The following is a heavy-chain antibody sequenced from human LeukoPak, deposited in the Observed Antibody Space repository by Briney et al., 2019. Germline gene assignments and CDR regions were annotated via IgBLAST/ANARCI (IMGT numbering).Heavy chain of an antibody. CDR1: GGSVSTYY. CDR3: ARDAGGYPLVGDNAFDI. J-gene: IGHJ3*02. D-gene: IGHD3-22*01. CDR2: IYNSGST. Sequence: SETLSLTCTVSGGSVSTYYWTWIRQPPGKGLEWIGYIYNSGSTNYNPSLKSRVTISVDTSKNQFSLKLSSVTAADTAVYYCARDAGGYPLVGDNAFDIWGQGTMVTVSS. V-gene: IGHV4-59*02.